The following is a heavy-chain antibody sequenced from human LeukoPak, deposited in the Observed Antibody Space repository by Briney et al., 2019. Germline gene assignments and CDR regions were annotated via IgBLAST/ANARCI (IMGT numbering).Heavy chain of an antibody. CDR2: IYPGDSDT. V-gene: IGHV5-51*01. CDR1: GYIFTTYW. Sequence: GESLQISCKGSGYIFTTYWIGWVRQLPGKGLEWMGIIYPGDSDTRYSPSFQGQVTISADKSISTAYLQWSSLKASDTAIYYCARLLYYFDSSGSYYAPKAFDIWGQGTMVTVSS. D-gene: IGHD3-22*01. J-gene: IGHJ3*02. CDR3: ARLLYYFDSSGSYYAPKAFDI.